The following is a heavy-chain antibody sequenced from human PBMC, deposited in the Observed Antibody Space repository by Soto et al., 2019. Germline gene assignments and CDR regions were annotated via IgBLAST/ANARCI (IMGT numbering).Heavy chain of an antibody. J-gene: IGHJ4*02. V-gene: IGHV1-8*01. CDR1: GYTFTSYD. Sequence: QVQLVQSGAEVKKPGASVKVSCKASGYTFTSYDINWVRQATGQGLEWMGWMNPNSGNTGYAQKFQGRVTLTRNTSISTAYMELSSLRSEDTAVYYCAMGRTYYDFWSGYYSYWGQGTLVTVSS. CDR3: AMGRTYYDFWSGYYSY. CDR2: MNPNSGNT. D-gene: IGHD3-3*01.